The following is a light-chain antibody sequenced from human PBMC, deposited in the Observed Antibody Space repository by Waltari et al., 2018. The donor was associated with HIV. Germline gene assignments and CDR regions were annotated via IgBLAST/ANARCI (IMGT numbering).Light chain of an antibody. Sequence: QTVVTQEPSFSVSPGGTVTLTCGLSSGSVSTSSYPSWYQQTPGQAPRTLSYSTNTRSSGVPDRFAGSILGNKAALTITGAQADDESDYYCVLYMGRGISLFGGGTKLTVL. CDR2: STN. CDR1: SGSVSTSSY. J-gene: IGLJ2*01. V-gene: IGLV8-61*01. CDR3: VLYMGRGISL.